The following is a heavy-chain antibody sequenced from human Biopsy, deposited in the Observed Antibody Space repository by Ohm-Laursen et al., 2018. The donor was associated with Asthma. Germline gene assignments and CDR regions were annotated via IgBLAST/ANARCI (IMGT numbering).Heavy chain of an antibody. CDR1: GFTFGAYW. D-gene: IGHD3-3*02. Sequence: GSLRLSCSASGFTFGAYWMSWARQVPGKGLEWVANIKHDGSEKNHVDSLKGRFTISRDNAKNSLYLQMNSLRAEDTAVYYCARTFHFWSPYHAEHYQLWGQGTLVTVSS. CDR3: ARTFHFWSPYHAEHYQL. J-gene: IGHJ1*01. V-gene: IGHV3-7*01. CDR2: IKHDGSEK.